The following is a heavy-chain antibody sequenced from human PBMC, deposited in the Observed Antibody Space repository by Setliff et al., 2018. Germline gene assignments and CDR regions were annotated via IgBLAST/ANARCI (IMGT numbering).Heavy chain of an antibody. CDR2: VSYDGNNN. Sequence: GVSLRLSCAASGFTFTLFAFHWVRQAPGKGLEWLAVVSYDGNNNYYGDSVKGRFTVSRDNAKNTLFLQMNDLRAEDTAIYYCAKSPVRFGIVIVIPSYFDSWGPGTLVTVSS. CDR3: AKSPVRFGIVIVIPSYFDS. V-gene: IGHV3-30-3*02. CDR1: GFTFTLFA. D-gene: IGHD3-16*02. J-gene: IGHJ4*02.